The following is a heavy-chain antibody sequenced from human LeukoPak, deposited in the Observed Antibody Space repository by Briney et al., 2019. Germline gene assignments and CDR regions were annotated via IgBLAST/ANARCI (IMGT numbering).Heavy chain of an antibody. CDR2: ISTSGTTI. CDR1: GFTFNTYE. V-gene: IGHV3-48*03. CDR3: VRDPGEVDAFDI. Sequence: GGSLRLSCAASGFTFNTYEMSWVRQAPGKGLEWVSYISTSGTTIYYADSVKGRFTISRDNAKNSLYLEMNSLRAEDTAVYYCVRDPGEVDAFDIWGQGTMVTVSS. D-gene: IGHD2-21*01. J-gene: IGHJ3*02.